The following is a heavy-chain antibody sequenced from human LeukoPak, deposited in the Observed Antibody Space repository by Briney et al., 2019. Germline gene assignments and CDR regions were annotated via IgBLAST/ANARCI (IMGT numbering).Heavy chain of an antibody. CDR2: ISGFGGST. Sequence: GGSLRLSCAASGFTFFGYAMSWVRQAPGQGLEWVSTISGFGGSTYYADSVKGRFTISRENSKNTLYLQMNSLRAEDTAVYYCARTSYSSGWPLDYWGQGTLVTVSS. CDR1: GFTFFGYA. D-gene: IGHD6-19*01. J-gene: IGHJ4*02. CDR3: ARTSYSSGWPLDY. V-gene: IGHV3-23*01.